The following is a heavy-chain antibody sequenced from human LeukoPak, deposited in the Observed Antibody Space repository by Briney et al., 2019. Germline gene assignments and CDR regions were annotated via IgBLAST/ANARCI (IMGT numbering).Heavy chain of an antibody. CDR2: IYSSGNT. D-gene: IGHD2-15*01. V-gene: IGHV4-4*07. CDR1: GGSISTYY. CDR3: ARDPXVYCTGGXCYGXWXFDL. J-gene: IGHJ2*01. Sequence: KPSETLSLTCTISGGSISTYYWSWIRQPAGKGLEWIGRIYSSGNTNYNPSLNSRVTMSVDASKNQFFLNLNSVTAADTAVYYCARDPXVYCTGGXCYGXWXFDLWG.